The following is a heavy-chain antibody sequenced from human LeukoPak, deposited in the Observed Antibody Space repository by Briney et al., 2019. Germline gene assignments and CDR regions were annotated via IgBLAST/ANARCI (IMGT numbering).Heavy chain of an antibody. CDR1: GFTFSRFG. Sequence: PGRSLRLSCAASGFTFSRFGMHWVRQAPGKGLEWEAVIWFDGSSTYYADSVKGRFTISRDNSKNILYLQMNSLRVEDTGVYFCARDSAPYCGGDCYFDYWGHGTLVTVSS. J-gene: IGHJ4*01. CDR3: ARDSAPYCGGDCYFDY. D-gene: IGHD2-21*02. CDR2: IWFDGSST. V-gene: IGHV3-33*01.